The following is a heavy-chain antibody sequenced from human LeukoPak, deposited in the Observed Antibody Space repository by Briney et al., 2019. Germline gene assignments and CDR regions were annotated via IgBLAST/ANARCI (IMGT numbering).Heavy chain of an antibody. D-gene: IGHD3-22*01. Sequence: ASAKVSCKASGYTFTGYYMHWVRQAPGQGLEWMGWINPNSGGTNYAQKSQGRVTMTRDTSISTAYMELSRLRCDDTAVYYCARQGVVASDAFDTWGQGTMVTVSS. CDR2: INPNSGGT. V-gene: IGHV1-2*02. CDR1: GYTFTGYY. CDR3: ARQGVVASDAFDT. J-gene: IGHJ3*02.